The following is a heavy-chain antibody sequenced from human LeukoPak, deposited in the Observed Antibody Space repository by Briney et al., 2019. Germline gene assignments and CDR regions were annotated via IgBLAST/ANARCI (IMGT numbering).Heavy chain of an antibody. J-gene: IGHJ3*02. Sequence: SETLSLTCTVSGGSISSYYWNWIRQPPGKGLEWIGDIYYSGSTNYNPSLESRGTISVDTSKNQFSLKLSSVTAADTAVYYCARDRGPYYGGNSDDAFDIWGQGTMITVSS. CDR3: ARDRGPYYGGNSDDAFDI. CDR2: IYYSGST. CDR1: GGSISSYY. D-gene: IGHD4-23*01. V-gene: IGHV4-59*01.